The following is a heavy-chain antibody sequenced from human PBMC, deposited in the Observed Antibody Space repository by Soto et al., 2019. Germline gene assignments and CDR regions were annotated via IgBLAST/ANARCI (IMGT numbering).Heavy chain of an antibody. D-gene: IGHD3-10*01. Sequence: PSETLSLTCTVSGGSISSSSYYWGRIRQPPGKGLEWIGSIYYSGSTYYNPSLKSRVTISVDTSKNQFSLKLSSVTAADTAVYYCASVWFGELIAWFDPWGQGTLVTVSS. V-gene: IGHV4-39*01. CDR2: IYYSGST. CDR3: ASVWFGELIAWFDP. J-gene: IGHJ5*02. CDR1: GGSISSSSYY.